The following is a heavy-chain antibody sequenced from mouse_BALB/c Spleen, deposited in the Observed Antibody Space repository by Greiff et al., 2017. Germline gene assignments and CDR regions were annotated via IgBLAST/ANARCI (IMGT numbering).Heavy chain of an antibody. CDR2: IWAGGST. Sequence: VKLVESGPGLVAPSQSLSITCTVSGFSLTSYGVHWVRQPPGKGLEWLGVIWAGGSTNYNSALMSRLSISKDNSKSQVFLKMNSLQTDDTAMYYCASHSSHYAMDYWGQGTSVTVSS. V-gene: IGHV2-9*02. CDR1: GFSLTSYG. J-gene: IGHJ4*01. CDR3: ASHSSHYAMDY. D-gene: IGHD1-1*01.